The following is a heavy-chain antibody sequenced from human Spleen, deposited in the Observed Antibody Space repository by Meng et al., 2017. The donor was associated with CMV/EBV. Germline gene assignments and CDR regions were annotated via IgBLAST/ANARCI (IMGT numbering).Heavy chain of an antibody. CDR3: APDRLVVPAAPFDS. CDR2: ISGPGGAT. V-gene: IGHV3-23*01. CDR1: GFTFRSHA. D-gene: IGHD2-2*01. J-gene: IGHJ4*02. Sequence: GESLKISCAASGFTFRSHALSWVRQAPGKGLEWVSSISGPGGATYYADSVKGRFIISRDNFENTLFLQMNGLRAEDTAVYYCAPDRLVVPAAPFDSWGQGTLVTVSS.